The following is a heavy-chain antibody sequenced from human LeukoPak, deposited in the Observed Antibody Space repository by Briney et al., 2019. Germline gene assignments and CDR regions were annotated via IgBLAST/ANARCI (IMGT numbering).Heavy chain of an antibody. V-gene: IGHV4-34*01. D-gene: IGHD2-15*01. CDR1: GGSFSGYY. J-gene: IGHJ5*02. CDR2: INHSGST. Sequence: SETLSLTCAVYGGSFSGYYWSWIRQPPGKGLEWIGEINHSGSTNYNPSLKSRVTISVDTSMNQFSLKLSSVTAADTAVYYCATGYCSGGSCYSEVDWFDPWGQGTLVTVSS. CDR3: ATGYCSGGSCYSEVDWFDP.